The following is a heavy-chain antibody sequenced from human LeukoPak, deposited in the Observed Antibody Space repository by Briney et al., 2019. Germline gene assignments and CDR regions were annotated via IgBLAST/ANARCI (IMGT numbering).Heavy chain of an antibody. V-gene: IGHV1-69*06. CDR2: IIPIFGTA. Sequence: EASVKVSCKASGGTFSNYAISWVRQAPGQGLEWMGGIIPIFGTASYAQKFRGRVTITADKSTRTAYMELSSLRSEDTAVYYCARDNDSRDPPHFDYWGQGTLVTVSS. J-gene: IGHJ4*02. D-gene: IGHD3-16*01. CDR1: GGTFSNYA. CDR3: ARDNDSRDPPHFDY.